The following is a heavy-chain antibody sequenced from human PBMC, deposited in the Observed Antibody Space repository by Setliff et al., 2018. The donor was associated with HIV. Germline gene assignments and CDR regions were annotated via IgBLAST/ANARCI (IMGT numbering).Heavy chain of an antibody. Sequence: SETLSLTCAVYGGSFSGYYWSWVRQPPGKGLEWSGEINHSGSTNYNPSLKSRVTISVDMSKNQFSLKLNSVTAADTAVYHCARQGSWLDSWGQGTLVTVSS. CDR3: ARQGSWLDS. V-gene: IGHV4-34*01. CDR1: GGSFSGYY. CDR2: INHSGST. D-gene: IGHD2-15*01. J-gene: IGHJ5*01.